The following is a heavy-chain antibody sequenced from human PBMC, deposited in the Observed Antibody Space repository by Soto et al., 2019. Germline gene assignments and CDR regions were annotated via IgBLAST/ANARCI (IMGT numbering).Heavy chain of an antibody. CDR1: GGSISSGDYY. CDR3: ARDSHRTVTTIGFDP. V-gene: IGHV4-30-4*01. J-gene: IGHJ5*02. D-gene: IGHD4-17*01. CDR2: IYYSGST. Sequence: SETLSLTCTVSGGSISSGDYYWSWIRQPPGKGLEWIGYIYYSGSTYYNPPLKSRVTISVDTSKNQFSLKLSSVTAADTAVYYCARDSHRTVTTIGFDPWGQGTLVTVSS.